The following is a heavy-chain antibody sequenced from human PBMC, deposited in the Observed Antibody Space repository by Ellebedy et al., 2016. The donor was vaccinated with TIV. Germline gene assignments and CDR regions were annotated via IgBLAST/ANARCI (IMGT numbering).Heavy chain of an antibody. CDR1: GYTLTELS. D-gene: IGHD3-16*02. CDR3: AAGIMITFGGVIVSWFDP. J-gene: IGHJ5*02. Sequence: AASVKVSCKVSGYTLTELSMHWVRQAPGKGLEWMGGFDPEDGETIYAQKFQGRVTMTEDTSTDTAYMELSSLRSEDTAVYYCAAGIMITFGGVIVSWFDPWGQGTLVTVSS. V-gene: IGHV1-24*01. CDR2: FDPEDGET.